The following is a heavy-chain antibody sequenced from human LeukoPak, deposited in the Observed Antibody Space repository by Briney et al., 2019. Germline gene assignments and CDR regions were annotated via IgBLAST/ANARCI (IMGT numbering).Heavy chain of an antibody. CDR3: ARGGGYYYDSSDYYREEYFQD. CDR1: GFTFNHYY. J-gene: IGHJ1*01. CDR2: ISGSSSYT. D-gene: IGHD3-22*01. Sequence: GGSLRLSCAASGFTFNHYYMTWIRQAPGKGLEWASYISGSSSYTNYADSVKGRFTISRDNAKNSLYLHMNSLRAEDTAVYYCARGGGYYYDSSDYYREEYFQDWGQGTLVTVSP. V-gene: IGHV3-11*05.